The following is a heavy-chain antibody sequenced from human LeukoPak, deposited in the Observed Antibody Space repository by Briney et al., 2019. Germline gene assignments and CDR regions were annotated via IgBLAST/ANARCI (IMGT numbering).Heavy chain of an antibody. Sequence: SVKVSCKASGGTFSSYAISWVRQAPGQGLEWMGRIIPIFGTPNYAQKFQGRVTITTDESTSTAYMELSSLRSEDTAVYYCARNYCSGGSCYEYYFDYWGQGTLVTVSS. V-gene: IGHV1-69*05. CDR2: IIPIFGTP. CDR3: ARNYCSGGSCYEYYFDY. CDR1: GGTFSSYA. J-gene: IGHJ4*02. D-gene: IGHD2-15*01.